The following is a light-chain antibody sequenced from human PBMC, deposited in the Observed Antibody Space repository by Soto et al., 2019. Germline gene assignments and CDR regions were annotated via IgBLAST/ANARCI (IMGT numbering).Light chain of an antibody. Sequence: DLVMTQSPLSLPVTPGEPASISCRSSQSLLHSNGYNYLDWYLQKPGQSPQLLIYLGSNRASGVPDRFSGSGSGTDFTLKISRVEAEDVGVYYCMQALQTPLTFGGWTKVEIK. CDR2: LGS. CDR1: QSLLHSNGYNY. CDR3: MQALQTPLT. V-gene: IGKV2-28*01. J-gene: IGKJ4*01.